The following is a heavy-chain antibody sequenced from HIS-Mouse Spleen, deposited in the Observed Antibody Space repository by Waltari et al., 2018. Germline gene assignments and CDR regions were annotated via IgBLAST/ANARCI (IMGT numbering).Heavy chain of an antibody. D-gene: IGHD3-10*01. Sequence: EVQLVETGGGLIQPGGSLRLCCAASGFTFRTNYIGWGRKAPGKGLEWVSVIYSGGSTYYADSVKGRFTISRDNSKNTLYLQMNSLRAEDTAVYYCARHYYYGSGSYYFDYWGQGTLVTVSS. J-gene: IGHJ4*02. CDR2: IYSGGST. CDR1: GFTFRTNY. CDR3: ARHYYYGSGSYYFDY. V-gene: IGHV3-53*02.